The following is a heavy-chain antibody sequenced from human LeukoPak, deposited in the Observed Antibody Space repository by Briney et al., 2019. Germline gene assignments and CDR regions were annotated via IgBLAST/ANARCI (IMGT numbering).Heavy chain of an antibody. CDR3: ARDRRTTWDSSGYMAFDI. D-gene: IGHD3-22*01. CDR1: GYTFTGYY. CDR2: INPNSGGT. Sequence: ASVKVSCKASGYTFTGYYMHWVRQAPGQGLEWMGWINPNSGGTNYAQKFQGRVTMTRDTSISTAYMELSRLRSDDTAVYYCARDRRTTWDSSGYMAFDIWGQGTMVTVSS. V-gene: IGHV1-2*02. J-gene: IGHJ3*02.